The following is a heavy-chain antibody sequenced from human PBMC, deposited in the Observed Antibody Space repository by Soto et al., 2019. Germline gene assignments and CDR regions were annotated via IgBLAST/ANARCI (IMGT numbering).Heavy chain of an antibody. D-gene: IGHD6-19*01. CDR1: GFTFDDYA. Sequence: EVQLVESGGGLVQPGRSLRLSCAASGFTFDDYAMHWVRQAPGKGLEWVSGISWKSGSIGYADSVKGRFTISRDNAKNSLYLQMNSLRAEDTALYYCAKDTRAVSHDAFDIWGQGTMVTVSS. CDR2: ISWKSGSI. CDR3: AKDTRAVSHDAFDI. V-gene: IGHV3-9*01. J-gene: IGHJ3*02.